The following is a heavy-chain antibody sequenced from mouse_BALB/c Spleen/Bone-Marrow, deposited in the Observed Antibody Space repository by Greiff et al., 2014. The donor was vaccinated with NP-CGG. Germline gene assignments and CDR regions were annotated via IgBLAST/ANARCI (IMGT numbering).Heavy chain of an antibody. CDR3: AREGVDYFDY. Sequence: LQESGPELVKPGASVKMSCKASGYTFTSYVIHWVKQKPGQGLEWIGYINPYNDATKFNERFKGKATLTSDTSSSTAYMVLSSLTSEDSAVYYCAREGVDYFDYWGQGTTLTVSS. J-gene: IGHJ2*01. CDR1: GYTFTSYV. V-gene: IGHV1-14*01. CDR2: INPYNDAT.